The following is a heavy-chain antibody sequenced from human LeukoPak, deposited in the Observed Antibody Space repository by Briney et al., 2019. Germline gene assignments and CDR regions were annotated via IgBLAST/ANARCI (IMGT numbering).Heavy chain of an antibody. J-gene: IGHJ4*02. V-gene: IGHV1-2*06. CDR1: GYSFTGYY. Sequence: GASVQVFCKASGYSFTGYYMRWVRRAPGRGLQWMGRINTNSGGTNYAPKFQGRVTMTIDTSISTSYMELSRLRSDDTAVYYCARDLKFGGVIVPPGYWGQGTLVTVSS. CDR3: ARDLKFGGVIVPPGY. CDR2: INTNSGGT. D-gene: IGHD3-16*02.